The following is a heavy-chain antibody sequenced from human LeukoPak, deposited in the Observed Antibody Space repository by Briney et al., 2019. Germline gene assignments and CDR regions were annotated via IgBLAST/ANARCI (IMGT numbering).Heavy chain of an antibody. CDR3: ARDGEVRQGHCSTTSCPVDY. J-gene: IGHJ4*02. V-gene: IGHV1-69*05. D-gene: IGHD2-2*01. Sequence: SVKVSCKAYGYPFTSSDINWVRQAPGQGLEWMGGIIPIFGTANYAQKFQGRVTITTDESTSTAYMELSSLRSEDTAVYYCARDGEVRQGHCSTTSCPVDYWGQGTLITVSS. CDR2: IIPIFGTA. CDR1: GYPFTSSD.